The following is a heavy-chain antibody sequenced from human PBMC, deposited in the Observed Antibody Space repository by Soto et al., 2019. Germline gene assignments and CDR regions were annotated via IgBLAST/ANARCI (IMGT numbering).Heavy chain of an antibody. CDR2: ISGGGDAT. CDR3: ARKILGSTTRPEYGYVDL. J-gene: IGHJ2*01. V-gene: IGHV3-23*01. D-gene: IGHD7-27*01. Sequence: EVQLLESGGGLVQPGGSLRLSCAGSGFTFFNYAMNWVRQAPGKGLEWVSSISGGGDATFFPDSVRGRFTFSRGNSKNAVTLQMNSLGVEDTAVYYCARKILGSTTRPEYGYVDLWGRGTLVTVSS. CDR1: GFTFFNYA.